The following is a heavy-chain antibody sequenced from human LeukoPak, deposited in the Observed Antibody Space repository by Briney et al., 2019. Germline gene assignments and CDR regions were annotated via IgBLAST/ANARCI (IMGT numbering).Heavy chain of an antibody. V-gene: IGHV3-48*04. CDR1: GFTFSSYS. Sequence: GGSLRLSCAASGFTFSSYSMNWVRQAPGKGLEWVSYISSSSSTTYYADSVKGRFTISRDNSKNSLYLQMNSLRTEDTALYYCAKDLPGYSSSWSYSYWGQGTLVTVSS. CDR2: ISSSSSTT. CDR3: AKDLPGYSSSWSYSY. D-gene: IGHD6-13*01. J-gene: IGHJ4*02.